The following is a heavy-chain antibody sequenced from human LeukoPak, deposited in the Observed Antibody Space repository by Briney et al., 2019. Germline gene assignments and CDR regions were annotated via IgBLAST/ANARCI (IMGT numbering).Heavy chain of an antibody. V-gene: IGHV4-34*01. CDR3: AREVLLWCEEPHNWFDP. J-gene: IGHJ5*02. D-gene: IGHD3-10*01. CDR2: INHSGST. CDR1: GGSFSGYY. Sequence: SETLSLTCAVYGGSFSGYYWSWIRQPPGKGLEWIGEINHSGSTNYNPSLKSRVTISVDTSKNQFFLKLSSVTAADTAVYYCAREVLLWCEEPHNWFDPWGQGTLVTVSS.